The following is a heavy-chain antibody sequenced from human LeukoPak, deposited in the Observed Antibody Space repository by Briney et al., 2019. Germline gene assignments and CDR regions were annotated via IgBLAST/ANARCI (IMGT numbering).Heavy chain of an antibody. D-gene: IGHD6-13*01. Sequence: ASVKVSRKASGYTFTGYYMHWVRQAPGQGLEWMGWINPNSGGTNYAQKFQGRVTMTRDTSISTAYMELSSLRSEDTAVYYCARSGIIAAAGPYYFDYWGQGTLVTVSS. CDR3: ARSGIIAAAGPYYFDY. V-gene: IGHV1-2*02. CDR1: GYTFTGYY. CDR2: INPNSGGT. J-gene: IGHJ4*02.